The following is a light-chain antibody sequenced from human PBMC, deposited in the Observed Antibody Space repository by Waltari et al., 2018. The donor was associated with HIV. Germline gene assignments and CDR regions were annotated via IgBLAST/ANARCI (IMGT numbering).Light chain of an antibody. CDR1: QRVLYSSNNKNY. Sequence: DIVMTQSPDSLAASLGERATINCKSSQRVLYSSNNKNYLAWYQQKPGQPPKLLIYWASTRESGVPDRFSGSGSGTDFTLTISSLQAEDVAVYYCQQYYSTPLLTFGGGTKVEIK. CDR2: WAS. V-gene: IGKV4-1*01. J-gene: IGKJ4*01. CDR3: QQYYSTPLLT.